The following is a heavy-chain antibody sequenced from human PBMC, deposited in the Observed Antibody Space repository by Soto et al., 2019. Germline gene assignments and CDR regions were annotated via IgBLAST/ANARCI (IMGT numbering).Heavy chain of an antibody. V-gene: IGHV3-21*01. Sequence: EVQLVESGGGLVKPGGSLRLSCSASGFTFSSFNMHWVRQAPGKGLEWVSSISGTTKYIYYGDSVKGRFTISRDNAENSMFLQMNSLRVEDTAVYYCVRSVLFLGLNRAFDIWVQGTLVTVSS. CDR2: ISGTTKYI. D-gene: IGHD3-16*01. CDR1: GFTFSSFN. CDR3: VRSVLFLGLNRAFDI. J-gene: IGHJ3*02.